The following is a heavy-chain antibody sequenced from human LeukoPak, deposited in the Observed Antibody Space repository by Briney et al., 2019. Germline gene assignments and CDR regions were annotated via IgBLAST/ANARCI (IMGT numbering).Heavy chain of an antibody. V-gene: IGHV6-1*01. Sequence: SQTLSLTCAISGDSVSSNSAAWNWVRQSPSRGLEWLGRTYYRSKWYSDYAVSVKTRITINPDTSKNQFSLQMNSVAPEDTAVYYCARSTVIEGVTHGMEVWGQGTTVTVSS. J-gene: IGHJ6*02. CDR1: GDSVSSNSAA. CDR2: TYYRSKWYS. D-gene: IGHD1-26*01. CDR3: ARSTVIEGVTHGMEV.